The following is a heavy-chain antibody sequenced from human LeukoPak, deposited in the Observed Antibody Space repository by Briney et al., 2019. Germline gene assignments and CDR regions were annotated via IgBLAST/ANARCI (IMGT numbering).Heavy chain of an antibody. Sequence: PAGGSLRLSCAASGFTFSSYSMNWVRQAPGKGLEWVSYISSSSSTIYYADSVKGRFTISRDNAKNSLYLQMNSLRAEDTAVYYCARGPLGSNYAILWFDPWGQGTLVTVSS. CDR2: ISSSSSTI. CDR3: ARGPLGSNYAILWFDP. CDR1: GFTFSSYS. D-gene: IGHD4-11*01. J-gene: IGHJ5*02. V-gene: IGHV3-48*04.